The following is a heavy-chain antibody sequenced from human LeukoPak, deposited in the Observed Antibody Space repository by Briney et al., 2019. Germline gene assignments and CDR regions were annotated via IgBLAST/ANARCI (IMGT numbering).Heavy chain of an antibody. Sequence: GGSLRLSCAASGFTFSSYSMNWVRQAPGKGLEWVSSISSSSSYIYYADSVKGRFTISRDNAKNSLYLQMNSLRAEDTAVYYCARQVDTSRGAVWGKGTTLTVSS. V-gene: IGHV3-21*01. CDR3: ARQVDTSRGAV. D-gene: IGHD2-2*01. J-gene: IGHJ6*04. CDR2: ISSSSSYI. CDR1: GFTFSSYS.